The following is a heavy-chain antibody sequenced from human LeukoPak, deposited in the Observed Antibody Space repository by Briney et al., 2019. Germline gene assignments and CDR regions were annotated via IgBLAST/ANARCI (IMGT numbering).Heavy chain of an antibody. D-gene: IGHD3-10*01. J-gene: IGHJ4*02. CDR1: GGSISSHY. Sequence: SETLSLTCTVSGGSISSHYWSWTRQPPGKGLEWIGYIYYSGSTNYNPSLKSRVSISVDPSNNRFSLKLSSVNVADTAIYYCVRGASMVVPFDYWGQGTLVTVSS. CDR2: IYYSGST. V-gene: IGHV4-59*11. CDR3: VRGASMVVPFDY.